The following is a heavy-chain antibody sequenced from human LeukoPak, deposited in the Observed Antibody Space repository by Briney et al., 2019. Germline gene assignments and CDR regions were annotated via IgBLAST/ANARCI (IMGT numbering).Heavy chain of an antibody. D-gene: IGHD6-13*01. J-gene: IGHJ4*02. Sequence: GGSLRLSCAASGFTFSNAYMNWVRQAPGKGLEWVGRIKPKTDGETTEYAAPVKDRFSISRDDSKSMMYLQMNSLKTEDTAVYYCAKVDTLIAAAGNFDYWGQGTLVTVSS. CDR1: GFTFSNAY. V-gene: IGHV3-15*07. CDR2: IKPKTDGETT. CDR3: AKVDTLIAAAGNFDY.